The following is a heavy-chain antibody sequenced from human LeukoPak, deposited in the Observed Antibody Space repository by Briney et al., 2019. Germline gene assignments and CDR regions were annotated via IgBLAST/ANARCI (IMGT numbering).Heavy chain of an antibody. CDR1: GFTFSSYS. CDR3: ARGADSGYSSDN. Sequence: GGSLRLSCAASGFTFSSYSMNWVRQAPGKGLVWVSRINSDGRSTNYADSVKGRFTISRDNAKNTLYLQMNSLRAEDTAVYYCARGADSGYSSDNWGQGTLVSVSS. D-gene: IGHD3-9*01. V-gene: IGHV3-74*01. J-gene: IGHJ4*02. CDR2: INSDGRST.